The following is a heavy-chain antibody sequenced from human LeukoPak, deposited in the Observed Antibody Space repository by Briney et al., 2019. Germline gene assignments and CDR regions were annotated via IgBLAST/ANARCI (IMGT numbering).Heavy chain of an antibody. CDR2: ISGSGGST. CDR1: GFTFSNYH. V-gene: IGHV3-23*01. CDR3: AKDRYSYGID. J-gene: IGHJ4*02. Sequence: GGSLRLSCAASGFTFSNYHMSWIRQAPGKGLEWVSAISGSGGSTYYADSVKGRFTISRDNSKNTLYLQMNSLRAEDTAVYYCAKDRYSYGIDWGQGTLVTVSS. D-gene: IGHD5-18*01.